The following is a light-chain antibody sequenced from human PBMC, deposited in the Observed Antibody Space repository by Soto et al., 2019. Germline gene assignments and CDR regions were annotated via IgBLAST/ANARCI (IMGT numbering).Light chain of an antibody. V-gene: IGLV2-14*01. CDR2: DVS. Sequence: QSALTQPASVSGSPGQSITISCTGTSSDVGGYDYVSWYQHYPGKAPKLMIHDVSNRPSGVSNRFSGSKSGDTASLTISGLQAEDEADDYCSSYTSSGHFVFGTGTKVTVL. CDR1: SSDVGGYDY. CDR3: SSYTSSGHFV. J-gene: IGLJ1*01.